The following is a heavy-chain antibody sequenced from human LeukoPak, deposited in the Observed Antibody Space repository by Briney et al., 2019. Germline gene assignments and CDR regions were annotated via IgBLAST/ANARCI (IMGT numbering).Heavy chain of an antibody. V-gene: IGHV4-39*07. CDR2: IYYSGST. CDR1: GGSISSSSYY. CDR3: ARGGYYYYGMDV. Sequence: SETLSLTCTVSGGSISSSSYYWGWIRQPPGKGLEWIGSIYYSGSTYYNPSLRSRVTISVDTSKNQFSLKLSSVTAADTAVYYCARGGYYYYGMDVWGQGTTVTVSS. J-gene: IGHJ6*02.